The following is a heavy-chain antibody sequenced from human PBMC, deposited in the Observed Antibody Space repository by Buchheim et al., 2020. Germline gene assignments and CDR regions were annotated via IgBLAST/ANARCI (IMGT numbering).Heavy chain of an antibody. CDR3: ARGSGLNYYDTSGYYSWFDP. D-gene: IGHD3-22*01. CDR2: IYYSGST. CDR1: GGSISSGDYY. Sequence: QVQLQESGPGLVKPSQTLSLTCTVSGGSISSGDYYWSWIRQPPGKGLEWIGYIYYSGSTYYNTSLKSRVTISVDTSKNQLSLELSSVTAADTAVYYCARGSGLNYYDTSGYYSWFDPWGQGTL. V-gene: IGHV4-30-4*01. J-gene: IGHJ5*02.